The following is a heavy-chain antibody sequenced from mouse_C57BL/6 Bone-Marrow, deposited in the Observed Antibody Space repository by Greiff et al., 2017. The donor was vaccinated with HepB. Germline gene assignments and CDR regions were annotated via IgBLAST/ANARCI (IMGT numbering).Heavy chain of an antibody. D-gene: IGHD2-2*01. V-gene: IGHV1-55*01. J-gene: IGHJ1*03. CDR1: GYTFTSYW. CDR3: ASGGYVRYFDV. Sequence: QVHVKQPGAELVKPGASVKMSCKASGYTFTSYWITWVKQRPGQGLEWIGDIYPGSGSTNYNEKFKSKATLTVDTSSSTAYMQLSSLTSEDSAVYYCASGGYVRYFDVWGTGTTVTVSS. CDR2: IYPGSGST.